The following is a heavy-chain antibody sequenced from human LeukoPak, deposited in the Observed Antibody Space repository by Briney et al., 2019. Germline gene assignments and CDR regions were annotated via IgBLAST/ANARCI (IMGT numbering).Heavy chain of an antibody. CDR3: ANLPAPAATTI. V-gene: IGHV3-23*01. J-gene: IGHJ3*02. Sequence: GGSLRLSRAASGFTFSRYAMSWVRQAPGKGLEWVSAISGSGGSTYYADSVKGRFTISRDNSRNTLYLQMNSLRAEDTAVYYCANLPAPAATTIWGQGTMVTVSS. CDR1: GFTFSRYA. CDR2: ISGSGGST. D-gene: IGHD2-2*01.